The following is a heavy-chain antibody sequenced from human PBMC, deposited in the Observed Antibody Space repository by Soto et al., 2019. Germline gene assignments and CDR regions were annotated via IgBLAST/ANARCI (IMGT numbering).Heavy chain of an antibody. Sequence: PSETLSLTCAVYGGSFSGYYWSWIRQPPGKGLEWIGEINHSGSTNYNPSLKSRVTISVDTSKNQFSLKLSSVTAADTAVYYCWGGRYCSGGSCYSGPSHRQNWFDPWGQGTLVTVSS. J-gene: IGHJ5*02. CDR3: WGGRYCSGGSCYSGPSHRQNWFDP. V-gene: IGHV4-34*01. D-gene: IGHD2-15*01. CDR1: GGSFSGYY. CDR2: INHSGST.